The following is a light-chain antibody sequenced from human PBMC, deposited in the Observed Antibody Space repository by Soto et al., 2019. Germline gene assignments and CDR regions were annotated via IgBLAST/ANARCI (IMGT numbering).Light chain of an antibody. V-gene: IGKV1-5*03. CDR2: KAS. Sequence: DIQMTQSPSTLSASVGDRVTITCRASQSISSWLAWYQQKPGKAPKLLIYKASSLESGVPSRFSCSGSGTELTLTISSLQPDDFAPYYCQQYHSYWTFGQGTKVEIK. CDR1: QSISSW. CDR3: QQYHSYWT. J-gene: IGKJ1*01.